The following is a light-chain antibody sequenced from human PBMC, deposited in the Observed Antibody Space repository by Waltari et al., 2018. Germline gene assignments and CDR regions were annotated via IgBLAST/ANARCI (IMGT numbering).Light chain of an antibody. Sequence: AIVSCRASQSVGRTLAWYQQKPGQAPRLLIYGTSNRATGIPDRFIGSGSGTEFSLTISGLEPEDSAVYYCQHYLRLPVAFGQGTKVGIK. CDR1: QSVGRT. J-gene: IGKJ1*01. CDR2: GTS. V-gene: IGKV3-20*01. CDR3: QHYLRLPVA.